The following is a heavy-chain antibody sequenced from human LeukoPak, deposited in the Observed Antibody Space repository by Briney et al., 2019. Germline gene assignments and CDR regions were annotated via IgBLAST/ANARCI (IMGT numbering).Heavy chain of an antibody. D-gene: IGHD3-10*01. CDR1: GFTFSSYE. J-gene: IGHJ4*02. CDR3: AKDSGASLNYGSGSSCFDY. V-gene: IGHV3-48*03. CDR2: ISSSGSTI. Sequence: PGGSLRLSCAASGFTFSSYEMNWVRQAPGKGLEWVSYISSSGSTIYYADSVKGRFTISRDNAKNSLYLQMNSLRAEDTALYYCAKDSGASLNYGSGSSCFDYWGQGTLVTVSS.